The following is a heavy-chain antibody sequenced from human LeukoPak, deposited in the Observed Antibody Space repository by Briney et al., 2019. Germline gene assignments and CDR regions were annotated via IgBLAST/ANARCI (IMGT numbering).Heavy chain of an antibody. J-gene: IGHJ1*01. CDR2: ISSSSSYV. Sequence: GGSLRLSCAASGFTFSSYSMNWVRQAPGKGLEWVSSISSSSSYVYYADSVKGRFTISRDDAKNSLYLQMNSLRAEDTAVYYCVRDDSGSYYFQHWGQGTLVTVSS. CDR1: GFTFSSYS. V-gene: IGHV3-21*01. D-gene: IGHD1-26*01. CDR3: VRDDSGSYYFQH.